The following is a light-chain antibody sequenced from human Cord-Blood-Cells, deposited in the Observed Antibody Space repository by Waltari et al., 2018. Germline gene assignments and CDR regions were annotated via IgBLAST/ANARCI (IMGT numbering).Light chain of an antibody. Sequence: QPPSASGSPGQSVTISCTGTSSDVGGSNYVSWYQQHPGKAPKLMIYEVSKRPSGVPDRFSGSKSGNTASLTVSGLQAEDEADYYCSSYAGSNNYVFGTGTKVTVL. J-gene: IGLJ1*01. CDR3: SSYAGSNNYV. V-gene: IGLV2-8*01. CDR1: SSDVGGSNY. CDR2: EVS.